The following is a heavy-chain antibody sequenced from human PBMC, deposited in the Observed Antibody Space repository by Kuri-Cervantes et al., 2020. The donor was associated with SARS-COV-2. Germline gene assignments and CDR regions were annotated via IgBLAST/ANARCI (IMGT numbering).Heavy chain of an antibody. V-gene: IGHV4-34*01. CDR2: IYYSGST. D-gene: IGHD5-24*01. J-gene: IGHJ4*02. CDR3: ARGMAEVSYYFDY. CDR1: GGSFGNFY. Sequence: SQTLSLTCAVYGGSFGNFYWSWIRQPPGKGLEWIGSIYYSGSTYYDPSLKSRVTISVDTSKNQFSLKLSSVTAADTAVYYCARGMAEVSYYFDYWGQGTLVTVSS.